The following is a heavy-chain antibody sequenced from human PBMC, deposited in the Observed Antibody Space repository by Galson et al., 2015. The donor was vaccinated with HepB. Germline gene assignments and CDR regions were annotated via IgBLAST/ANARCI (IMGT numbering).Heavy chain of an antibody. Sequence: SLRLSCAGSGFTFGDSSLIWFRQAPGKGLEWVGFIRNKAYGETTQYAASVKGRFTISRDDSKSIAYLQMDSLKTEDTAVYFCSRGHLFGVIWGQGTLVTVSS. CDR3: SRGHLFGVI. V-gene: IGHV3-49*03. D-gene: IGHD3-10*02. CDR2: IRNKAYGETT. J-gene: IGHJ4*02. CDR1: GFTFGDSS.